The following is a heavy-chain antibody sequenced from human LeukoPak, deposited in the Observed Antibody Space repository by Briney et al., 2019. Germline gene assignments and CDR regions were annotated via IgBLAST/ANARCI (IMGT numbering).Heavy chain of an antibody. V-gene: IGHV3-21*01. CDR2: ISSSSSYI. J-gene: IGHJ4*02. CDR1: GFTFSSYS. Sequence: PGGSLRLSCAASGFTFSSYSMNWVRQAPGKGLEWVSSISSSSSYIYYADSVKGRFTISRDNAKNSLYLQLNSLRAEDTAVYYCARGADMVVIPAAIPDYRGQGTLVTVSS. CDR3: ARGADMVVIPAAIPDY. D-gene: IGHD2-2*01.